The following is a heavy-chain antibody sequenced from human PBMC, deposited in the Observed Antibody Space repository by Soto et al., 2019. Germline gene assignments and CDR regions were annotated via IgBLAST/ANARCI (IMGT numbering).Heavy chain of an antibody. V-gene: IGHV1-18*04. CDR3: ATDLYSSGWSGYDY. CDR2: ISAENGKT. CDR1: GYTFTSYG. Sequence: GASVKVSCKASGYTFTSYGISWVRQALGQGLEWMGWISAENGKTIYAQKFQGRVTMTEDTSTDTAYMELSSLRSEDTAVYYCATDLYSSGWSGYDYWGQGTLVTVS. D-gene: IGHD6-19*01. J-gene: IGHJ4*02.